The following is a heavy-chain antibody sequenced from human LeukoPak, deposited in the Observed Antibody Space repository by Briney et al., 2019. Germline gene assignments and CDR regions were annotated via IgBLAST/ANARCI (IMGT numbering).Heavy chain of an antibody. CDR2: ISAGGIST. J-gene: IGHJ4*02. CDR3: AKVWYSGSFYFDS. V-gene: IGHV3-23*01. D-gene: IGHD1-26*01. Sequence: GGSLRLSCAASGFTFSNYWMTWVRQAPGKGLEWVSTISAGGISTYYADSVKGRFTVSRDISKNTLFLQMNSLRAEDTALYYCAKVWYSGSFYFDSWGQGTLVTVSS. CDR1: GFTFSNYW.